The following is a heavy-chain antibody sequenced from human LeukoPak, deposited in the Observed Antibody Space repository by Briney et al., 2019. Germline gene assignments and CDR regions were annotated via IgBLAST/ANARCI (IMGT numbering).Heavy chain of an antibody. J-gene: IGHJ6*03. Sequence: ASVKDSCKASGYTFTGYYMHWVRQPPGQGLEWMGWIHPNSGGTNYAQKFQGRVTMPRDTSIRKAYMELSTLTYDDTDVYYCRRDPESLDIRPVFYYYMDVWGKGTTVSVSS. CDR1: GYTFTGYY. CDR2: IHPNSGGT. V-gene: IGHV1-2*02. CDR3: RRDPESLDIRPVFYYYMDV. D-gene: IGHD3-9*01.